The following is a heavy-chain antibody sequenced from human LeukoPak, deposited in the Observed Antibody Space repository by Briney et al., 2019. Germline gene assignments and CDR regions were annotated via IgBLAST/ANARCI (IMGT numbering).Heavy chain of an antibody. Sequence: SQTLSLTCAISGDSVSSNSAAWNWIRQSPSRGLEWLGRTYYRSKWYNDYAVSVKSRITINPDTSKNQFSLQLNSVTPEDTAVYYCARGLRESWGPYYYYYMDVWGKGTTVTVSS. CDR2: TYYRSKWYN. CDR3: ARGLRESWGPYYYYYMDV. J-gene: IGHJ6*03. CDR1: GDSVSSNSAA. V-gene: IGHV6-1*01. D-gene: IGHD5-12*01.